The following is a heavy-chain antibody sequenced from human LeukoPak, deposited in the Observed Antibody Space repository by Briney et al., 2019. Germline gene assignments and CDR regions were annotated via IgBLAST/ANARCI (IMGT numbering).Heavy chain of an antibody. CDR2: IYYSGST. CDR3: AGNGYYSVDY. CDR1: GGSISSSSYY. Sequence: KPSETLSLTCTVSGGSISSSSYYWGWIRQPPGKGLEWIGSIYYSGSTYYNPSLKSRVTISVDTSKNQFSLELTSVTAADTAVYYCAGNGYYSVDYWGQGILVTVSS. V-gene: IGHV4-39*07. D-gene: IGHD4-17*01. J-gene: IGHJ4*02.